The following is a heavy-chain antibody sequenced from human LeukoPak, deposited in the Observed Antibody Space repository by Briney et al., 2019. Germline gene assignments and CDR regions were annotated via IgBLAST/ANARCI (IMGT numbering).Heavy chain of an antibody. CDR1: GFTFDDYV. D-gene: IGHD2-2*01. CDR3: ARGVRYCSSTSCESY. J-gene: IGHJ4*02. V-gene: IGHV3-9*01. Sequence: PGGSLRLSCAASGFTFDDYVMHWVRQAPGKGLEWVSGISWNSGSIGYADSVKGRFTISRDNAKNSLYLQMNSLRAEDTAVYYCARGVRYCSSTSCESYWGQGTLVTVSS. CDR2: ISWNSGSI.